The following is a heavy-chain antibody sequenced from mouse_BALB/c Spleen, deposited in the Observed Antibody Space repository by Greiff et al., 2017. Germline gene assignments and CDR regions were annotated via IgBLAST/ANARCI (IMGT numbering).Heavy chain of an antibody. J-gene: IGHJ4*01. CDR3: ARGWGLRGGAMDY. CDR1: GFSLTGYG. CDR2: IWGDGST. D-gene: IGHD2-13*01. Sequence: VQLKESGPGLVAPSQSLSITCTVSGFSLTGYGVNWVRQPPGKGLEWLGMIWGDGSTDYNSALKSRLSISKDNSKSQVFLKMNSLQTDDTARYYCARGWGLRGGAMDYWGQGTSVTVSS. V-gene: IGHV2-6-7*01.